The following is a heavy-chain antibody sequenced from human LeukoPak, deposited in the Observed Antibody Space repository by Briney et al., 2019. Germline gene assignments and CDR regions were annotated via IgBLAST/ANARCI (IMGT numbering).Heavy chain of an antibody. V-gene: IGHV3-74*01. CDR3: ARDSIAAAGDFDY. J-gene: IGHJ4*03. CDR1: GFTFSSYW. Sequence: PGGSLRLSCAASGFTFSSYWMHWVRQAPGKGLVWVSRISSDGYTISYADSVKGRFTISRDNAKNTLYLQMNSLRAEDTAVYYCARDSIAAAGDFDYWGQGTTVTVSS. D-gene: IGHD6-13*01. CDR2: ISSDGYTI.